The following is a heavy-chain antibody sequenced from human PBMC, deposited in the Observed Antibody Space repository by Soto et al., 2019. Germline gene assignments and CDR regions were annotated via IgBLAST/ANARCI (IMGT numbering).Heavy chain of an antibody. V-gene: IGHV4-34*01. D-gene: IGHD3-22*01. J-gene: IGHJ4*02. CDR1: GGSFSDYD. CDR2: INYSGST. CDR3: ARGNTMKLVVHWDASDKYYLDS. Sequence: PAETLSLTCAVYGGSFSDYDLSWIRQPPGKGLEWVGEINYSGSTNYNPSLKSRVTISVDTSKNQFSLKLTSVAAADTAMYYCARGNTMKLVVHWDASDKYYLDSWGQGTLVTVS.